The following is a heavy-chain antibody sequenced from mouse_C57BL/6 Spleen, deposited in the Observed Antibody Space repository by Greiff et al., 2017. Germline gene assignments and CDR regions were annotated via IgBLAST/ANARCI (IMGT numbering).Heavy chain of an antibody. V-gene: IGHV1-19*01. CDR2: INPYNGGT. CDR1: GYTFTDYY. Sequence: VQLQQSGPVLVKPGASVKMSCKASGYTFTDYYMNWVKQSHGKSLEWIGVINPYNGGTSYNQKFKGKATLTVDKSSSTAYMELNSLTSEDSAVYYCARWGGNYVGFAYWGQGTLVTVSA. CDR3: ARWGGNYVGFAY. D-gene: IGHD2-1*01. J-gene: IGHJ3*01.